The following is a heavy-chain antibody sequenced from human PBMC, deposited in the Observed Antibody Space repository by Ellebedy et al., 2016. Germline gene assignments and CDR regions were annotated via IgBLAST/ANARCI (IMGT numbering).Heavy chain of an antibody. CDR2: ISGSGGSA. Sequence: GESLKISXAASGFTFSSYAMSWVRQAPGKGLEWVSAISGSGGSAYYADSVKGRFTISRDNSKNTLYLQMNSLRVEETAAYYCAKDGETIFGVGSDCYMDVWGKGTTVTVSS. CDR1: GFTFSSYA. CDR3: AKDGETIFGVGSDCYMDV. J-gene: IGHJ6*03. V-gene: IGHV3-23*01. D-gene: IGHD3-3*01.